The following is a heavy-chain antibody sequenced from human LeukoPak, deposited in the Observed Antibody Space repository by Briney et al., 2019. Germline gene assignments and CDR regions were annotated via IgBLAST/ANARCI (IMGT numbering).Heavy chain of an antibody. V-gene: IGHV1-2*02. Sequence: GASVKVSCKASGYTFTGYYTHWVRQAPGQGLEWMGWINPNSGGTNYAQKFQGRVTMTRDTSISTAYMELSRLRSDDTAVYYCARFWSRGVVSRSMDVWGQGTTVTVSS. CDR3: ARFWSRGVVSRSMDV. D-gene: IGHD3-3*01. J-gene: IGHJ6*02. CDR2: INPNSGGT. CDR1: GYTFTGYY.